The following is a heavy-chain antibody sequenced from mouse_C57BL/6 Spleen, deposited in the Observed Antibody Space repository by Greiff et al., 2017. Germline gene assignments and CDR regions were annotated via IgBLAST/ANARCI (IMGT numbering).Heavy chain of an antibody. CDR2: IRLKSDNYAT. Sequence: EVKLEESGGGLVQPGGSMKLSCVASGFTFSNYWMNWVRQSPEKGLEWVAQIRLKSDNYATHYAESVKGRFTISRDDSKSSVYLQMNNLRAEDTGIYYCRGTTVVATNYFDYWGQGTTLTVSS. D-gene: IGHD1-1*01. J-gene: IGHJ2*01. V-gene: IGHV6-3*01. CDR3: RGTTVVATNYFDY. CDR1: GFTFSNYW.